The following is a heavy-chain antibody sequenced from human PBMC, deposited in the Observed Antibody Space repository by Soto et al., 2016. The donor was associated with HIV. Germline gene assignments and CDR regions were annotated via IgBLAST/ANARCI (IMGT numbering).Heavy chain of an antibody. CDR3: ARRRQQLVFYY. V-gene: IGHV4-34*01. J-gene: IGHJ4*02. Sequence: QVQLQQWGAGLLKPSETLSLTCAVYGGSFSGYYWSWIRQPPGKGLEWIGEINHSGSTNYNPSLKSRVTISVDTSKNQFSLKLSSVTAADTAVYYCARRRQQLVFYYWGQGTLVTVSS. D-gene: IGHD6-13*01. CDR1: GGSFSGYY. CDR2: INHSGST.